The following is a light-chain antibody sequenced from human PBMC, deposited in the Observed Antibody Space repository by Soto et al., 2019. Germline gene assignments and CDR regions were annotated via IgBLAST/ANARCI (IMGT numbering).Light chain of an antibody. CDR2: AAS. J-gene: IGKJ3*01. CDR1: QGIGNY. Sequence: DIQMTQSPSSLSASVGDRVTITCRASQGIGNYLAWYQQKPGKVPSLLIYAASTLQSGVPSRFSGSGSGTDFTLTISSLQPEDVATYYCQKYDSVPFTFGPGTKVDFK. V-gene: IGKV1-27*01. CDR3: QKYDSVPFT.